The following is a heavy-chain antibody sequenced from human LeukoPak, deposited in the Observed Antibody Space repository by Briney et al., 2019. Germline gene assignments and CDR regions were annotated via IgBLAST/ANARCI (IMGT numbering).Heavy chain of an antibody. CDR1: GFTFSDHA. CDR2: CRGKTNSYTT. D-gene: IGHD1-26*01. CDR3: VRRRVGVAPASDM. V-gene: IGHV3-72*01. Sequence: GGSLRLSCAAFGFTFSDHAMDWVRQAPGEGLEWVARCRGKTNSYTTEYAASVKGRITISRDDSKNSLYLQMNSLKTEDTAVYYCVRRRVGVAPASDMWGQGTTVTVSS. J-gene: IGHJ3*02.